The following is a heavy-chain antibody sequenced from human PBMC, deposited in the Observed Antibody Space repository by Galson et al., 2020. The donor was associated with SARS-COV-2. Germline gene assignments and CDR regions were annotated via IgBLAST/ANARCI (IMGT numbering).Heavy chain of an antibody. CDR1: GFTFSSYE. CDR3: ASTVAIAAAGYGMDV. CDR2: ISSSGSNI. J-gene: IGHJ6*02. D-gene: IGHD6-13*01. V-gene: IGHV3-48*03. Sequence: GGSLRLSCAASGFTFSSYEMNWVRQAPGKGLEWVSYISSSGSNIYYADSVKGRFTISRDNAKNSLYLQMNSLRAEDTAVYYCASTVAIAAAGYGMDVWGQGTTVTVSS.